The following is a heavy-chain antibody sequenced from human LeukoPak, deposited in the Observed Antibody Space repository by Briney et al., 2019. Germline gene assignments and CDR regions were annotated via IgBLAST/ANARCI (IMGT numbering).Heavy chain of an antibody. J-gene: IGHJ4*02. V-gene: IGHV3-7*01. CDR1: GVPYRNYW. CDR2: ISRDGSLK. D-gene: IGHD2-21*02. CDR3: ARFSRDAESH. Sequence: GGALRLSRGASGVPYRNYWMSWVRQAPGGGVEWVANISRDGSLKHDEDSLEGRFTLSRDNAKRSVFLQMNSLRAEATAVYYCARFSRDAESHWGQGTPVTVSS.